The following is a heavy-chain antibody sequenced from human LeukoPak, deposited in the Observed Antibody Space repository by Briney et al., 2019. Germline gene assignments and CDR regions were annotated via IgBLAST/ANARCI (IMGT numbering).Heavy chain of an antibody. D-gene: IGHD2-15*01. CDR1: GFTFSSYE. CDR3: ARAPWWNGMDV. Sequence: GGSLRLSCAASGFTFSSYEMSWVRQAPGKGLDWVSYISGSGKITYHADSVKGRFIISRDNAKSSLYLQMNSLRADDAAVYYCARAPWWNGMDVWGKGTTVTVSS. J-gene: IGHJ6*04. CDR2: ISGSGKIT. V-gene: IGHV3-48*03.